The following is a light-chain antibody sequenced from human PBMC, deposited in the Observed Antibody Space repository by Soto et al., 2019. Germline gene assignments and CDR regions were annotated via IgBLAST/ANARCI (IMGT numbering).Light chain of an antibody. CDR2: RNN. V-gene: IGLV1-47*01. Sequence: QSVLTQPPSASGTPGQRVTISCSGSSSNIGSEYVVWYQHLPGTAPKLLIYRNNQRPSGVPDRFAGSKSGTSASLAISGLRSEDEADYYFAARDDSLSGPCVFGGGTKLTVL. J-gene: IGLJ3*02. CDR1: SSNIGSEY. CDR3: AARDDSLSGPCV.